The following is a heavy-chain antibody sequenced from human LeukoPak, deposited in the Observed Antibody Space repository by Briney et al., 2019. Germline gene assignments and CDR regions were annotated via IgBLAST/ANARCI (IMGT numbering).Heavy chain of an antibody. CDR1: GGSISSYY. J-gene: IGHJ6*02. CDR3: ARDSWQQLGYYYYGMDV. D-gene: IGHD6-13*01. Sequence: PSETLSLTCTVSGGSISSYYWSWIRQPPGKGLEWIGYIYYSGSTNYNPSLRSRVTISVDTSKNQFSLKLSSVTAAGTAVYYCARDSWQQLGYYYYGMDVWGQGTTVTVSS. CDR2: IYYSGST. V-gene: IGHV4-59*01.